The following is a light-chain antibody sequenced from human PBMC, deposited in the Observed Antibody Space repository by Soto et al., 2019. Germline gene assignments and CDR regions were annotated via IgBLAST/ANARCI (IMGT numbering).Light chain of an antibody. J-gene: IGLJ6*01. CDR3: NSYAITNTWL. CDR1: TSDIGAYNY. Sequence: QSVLTQPASVSGSPGQSITISCAGTTSDIGAYNYVSWFQQHPGTAPRLIIYEVSNRPSGVSNRFSGSKYGNTDSLTISGMQNEGEADYYCNSYAITNTWLFGRVTKVTVL. CDR2: EVS. V-gene: IGLV2-14*01.